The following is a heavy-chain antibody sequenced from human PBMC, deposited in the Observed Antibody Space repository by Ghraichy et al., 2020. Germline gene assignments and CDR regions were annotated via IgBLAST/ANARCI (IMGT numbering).Heavy chain of an antibody. J-gene: IGHJ4*02. CDR2: IYYSGST. D-gene: IGHD3-22*01. Sequence: ESLNISCTVSGGSISSYYWSWIRQPPGKGLEWIGYIYYSGSTNYNPSLKSRVTISVDTSKNQFSLKLSSVTAADTAVYYCARRIDDSSGFDAFDYWGQGTLVTVSS. CDR1: GGSISSYY. CDR3: ARRIDDSSGFDAFDY. V-gene: IGHV4-59*08.